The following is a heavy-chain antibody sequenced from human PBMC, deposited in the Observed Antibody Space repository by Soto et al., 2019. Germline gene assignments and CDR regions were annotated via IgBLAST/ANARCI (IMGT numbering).Heavy chain of an antibody. V-gene: IGHV4-4*07. CDR1: GDPMISFY. J-gene: IGHJ3*01. CDR3: ARDQSGAADF. CDR2: ISATGTT. D-gene: IGHD7-27*01. Sequence: FRLRESGPGLVEPSGTLSPTCTVFGDPMISFYWSWIGHPAEKGLEWIGRISATGTTTYIPSLKSRITLSVDTSKNQFSLNLKFVTAADTAVYFCARDQSGAADFWGQGTVVTVS.